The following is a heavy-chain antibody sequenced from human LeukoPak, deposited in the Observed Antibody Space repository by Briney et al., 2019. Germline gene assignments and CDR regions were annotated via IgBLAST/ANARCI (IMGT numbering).Heavy chain of an antibody. D-gene: IGHD3-10*01. CDR2: IYYSGST. V-gene: IGHV4-59*08. J-gene: IGHJ4*01. CDR3: ASGDYGAGSPVMRY. Sequence: SETLSLTCTVSGGSISSYYWSWIRQPPGKGLEWIGYIYYSGSTNYNPSLKSRVTISVDTSKNQFSLKLSSVTAADTAVYYCASGDYGAGSPVMRYWGHGTLVIVSS. CDR1: GGSISSYY.